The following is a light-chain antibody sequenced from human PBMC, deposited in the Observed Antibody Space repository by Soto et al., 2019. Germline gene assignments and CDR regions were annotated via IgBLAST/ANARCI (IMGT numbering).Light chain of an antibody. CDR3: QQYTNWPNT. J-gene: IGKJ2*01. V-gene: IGKV3-15*01. Sequence: DIVMTQSPATLSVSPGERATLSCRASQSVSSNLAWYQQKPGQAPRLLIYGASTKATGIPARFSGSPSGTEFTLTISSLQSEDFAVYYCQQYTNWPNTFGQGTKLEIK. CDR2: GAS. CDR1: QSVSSN.